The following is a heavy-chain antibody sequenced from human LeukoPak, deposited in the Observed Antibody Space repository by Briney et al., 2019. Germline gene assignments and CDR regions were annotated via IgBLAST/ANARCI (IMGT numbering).Heavy chain of an antibody. CDR3: ARESRIAVAGTSWFDP. J-gene: IGHJ5*02. CDR2: IYSGGST. V-gene: IGHV3-53*01. CDR1: GFTVSSNY. D-gene: IGHD6-19*01. Sequence: GGSLRLSCAASGFTVSSNYMSWVRQAPGKGLEWVSVIYSGGSTYYADSVKGRFTISRDNSKNTLYLQMNSLRAEDTAVYYCARESRIAVAGTSWFDPWAREPWSPSPQ.